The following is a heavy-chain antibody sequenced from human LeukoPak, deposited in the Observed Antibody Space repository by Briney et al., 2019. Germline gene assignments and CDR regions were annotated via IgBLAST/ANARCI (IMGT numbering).Heavy chain of an antibody. Sequence: PGGSLRLSCAASGFTFSSYGMHWVRQAPGKGLEGVSFISYDGSNKYYADSVKGRFTISRDNAKNSLYLQMNSLRAEDTAVYYCARQRQLLWFGELPDYWGQGTLVTVSS. CDR2: ISYDGSNK. D-gene: IGHD3-10*01. V-gene: IGHV3-30*03. J-gene: IGHJ4*02. CDR1: GFTFSSYG. CDR3: ARQRQLLWFGELPDY.